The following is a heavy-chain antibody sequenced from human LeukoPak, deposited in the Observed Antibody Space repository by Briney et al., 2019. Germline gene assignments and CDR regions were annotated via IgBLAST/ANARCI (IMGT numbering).Heavy chain of an antibody. CDR1: GGTFSSYA. V-gene: IGHV1-69*06. CDR2: IIPIFGTA. CDR3: ALRLGELSLRYFDY. J-gene: IGHJ4*02. Sequence: ASVKVSCKASGGTFSSYAISWVRQAPGQGLEWMGGIIPIFGTANYAQKFQGRVTITADKSTSTAYMELSSLRSEDTAVYYCALRLGELSLRYFDYWGQGTLVTVSS. D-gene: IGHD3-16*02.